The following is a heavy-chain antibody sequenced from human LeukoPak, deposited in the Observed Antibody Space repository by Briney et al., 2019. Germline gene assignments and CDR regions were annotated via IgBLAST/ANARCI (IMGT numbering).Heavy chain of an antibody. CDR3: ARVAIEMASWFDP. V-gene: IGHV1-2*02. CDR2: INPNSGDT. CDR1: GYTFTGYH. Sequence: ASVKVSCKASGYTFTGYHMHWVRQAPGQGLEWMGWINPNSGDTNYAQKFQGRVTMTRDTSISTAYMELSRLRSDDTAVYYCARVAIEMASWFDPWGQGTLVAVSS. J-gene: IGHJ5*02. D-gene: IGHD5-24*01.